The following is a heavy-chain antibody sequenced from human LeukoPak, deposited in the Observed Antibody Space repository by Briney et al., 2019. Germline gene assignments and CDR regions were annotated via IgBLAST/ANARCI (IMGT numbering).Heavy chain of an antibody. D-gene: IGHD6-13*01. V-gene: IGHV3-23*01. CDR1: GFTFSSST. CDR2: CGYSGET. Sequence: GGSLRLSCAASGFTFSSSTMNWVRQAPGKGLEWVSTCGYSGETYYADSVKGRLTISRDDSKNTLSLRMTSLRADDTAIYYCTRKTPGTYPFDSWGQGTLVTVSP. CDR3: TRKTPGTYPFDS. J-gene: IGHJ4*02.